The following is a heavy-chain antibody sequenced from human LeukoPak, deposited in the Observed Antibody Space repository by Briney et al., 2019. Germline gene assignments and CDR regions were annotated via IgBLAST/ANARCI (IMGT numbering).Heavy chain of an antibody. CDR2: VSDSSDV. D-gene: IGHD5-18*01. Sequence: GGSLRLSCAASGFTFSTYTMNWVRQAPGKGLEWVSTVSDSSDVHYSDSVKGRFTISRNNARNSLYLQMNSLRDEDTAVYYCARDGLHTAHFDYWGQGTLVTVSS. CDR1: GFTFSTYT. CDR3: ARDGLHTAHFDY. V-gene: IGHV3-48*02. J-gene: IGHJ4*02.